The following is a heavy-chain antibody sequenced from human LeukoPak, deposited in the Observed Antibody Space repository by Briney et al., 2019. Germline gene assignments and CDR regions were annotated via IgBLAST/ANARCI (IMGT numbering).Heavy chain of an antibody. CDR3: ARRQYYYDSSGYYFDY. CDR2: IYYSGST. Sequence: SETLSLTCTASGGSISSYYWSWIRQPPGKGLEWIGYIYYSGSTNYNPSLKSRVTISVDTSKNQFSLKLSSVTAADTAVYYCARRQYYYDSSGYYFDYWGQGTLVTVSS. CDR1: GGSISSYY. D-gene: IGHD3-22*01. J-gene: IGHJ4*02. V-gene: IGHV4-59*08.